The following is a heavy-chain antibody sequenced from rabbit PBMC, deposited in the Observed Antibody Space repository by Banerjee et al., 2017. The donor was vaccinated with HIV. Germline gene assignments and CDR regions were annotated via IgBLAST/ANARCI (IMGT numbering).Heavy chain of an antibody. CDR3: ARDLAGVIGWNFNL. CDR1: GLDFSSYW. Sequence: QEQLVEYGGDLVQPEGSLTLTCKASGLDFSSYWMSWVRQAPGKGLEWIACIYAGSSGSTYYASWAKGRFTISKASWTTVTLQMTSLTAADTATYFCARDLAGVIGWNFNLWGPGTLVTVS. CDR2: IYAGSSGST. D-gene: IGHD4-1*01. J-gene: IGHJ4*01. V-gene: IGHV1S45*01.